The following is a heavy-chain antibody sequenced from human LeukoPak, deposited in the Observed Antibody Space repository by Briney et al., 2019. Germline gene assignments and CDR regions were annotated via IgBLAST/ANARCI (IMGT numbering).Heavy chain of an antibody. V-gene: IGHV1-69*13. D-gene: IGHD2-15*01. CDR2: IIPIFGTA. Sequence: GASVKVSCKASGGTFSSYAISWVRQAPGQGLEWMGGIIPIFGTANYAQKFHGRVTITADESTSTAYMELSSLRSEDTAVYYCARGEDIVVVAAMGAFDIWGQGTMVTVSS. CDR1: GGTFSSYA. J-gene: IGHJ3*02. CDR3: ARGEDIVVVAAMGAFDI.